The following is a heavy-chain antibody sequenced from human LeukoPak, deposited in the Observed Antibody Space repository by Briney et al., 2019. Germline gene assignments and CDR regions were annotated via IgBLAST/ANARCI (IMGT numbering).Heavy chain of an antibody. CDR1: GYSISSGYY. CDR3: ARNMVVNSLDN. J-gene: IGHJ4*02. CDR2: IYYSGTT. V-gene: IGHV4-61*01. Sequence: PSETLSLTCAVSGYSISSGYYWSWIRQPPGKGLEWIGFIYYSGTTNYNPSLKSRVTISVDTSKNQFSLRLTSVTAADTAVYYCARNMVVNSLDNWGQGTLVTVSS. D-gene: IGHD2-21*01.